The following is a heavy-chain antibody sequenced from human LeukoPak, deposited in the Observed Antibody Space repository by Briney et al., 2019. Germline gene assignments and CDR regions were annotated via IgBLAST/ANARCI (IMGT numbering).Heavy chain of an antibody. Sequence: PGGSLRLSCAASGLTFSSFGMHWVRQAPGKGLEWVAFIRYDGSKTYYADSVKGRFTISRDNSKNTLYLQMNSLRAEDTAVYSCAKDPMIITAFAMDVWGKGTTVTISS. CDR1: GLTFSSFG. J-gene: IGHJ6*03. CDR2: IRYDGSKT. CDR3: AKDPMIITAFAMDV. D-gene: IGHD3-16*01. V-gene: IGHV3-30*02.